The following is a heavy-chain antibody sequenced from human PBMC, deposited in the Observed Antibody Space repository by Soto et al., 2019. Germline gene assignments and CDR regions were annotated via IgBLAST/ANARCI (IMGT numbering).Heavy chain of an antibody. Sequence: EMQLLESGGGLVQPGGSLRLSCAGSGFTMSTYSVTWVRQAPGKGLEWVSGISVTPGITFYADSVKGRFTICRDSSNNAVYLQMNSLRAADTAMYFCSKWSGYGDLWGQGTLVTVPS. V-gene: IGHV3-23*01. J-gene: IGHJ4*02. CDR1: GFTMSTYS. D-gene: IGHD5-12*01. CDR2: ISVTPGIT. CDR3: SKWSGYGDL.